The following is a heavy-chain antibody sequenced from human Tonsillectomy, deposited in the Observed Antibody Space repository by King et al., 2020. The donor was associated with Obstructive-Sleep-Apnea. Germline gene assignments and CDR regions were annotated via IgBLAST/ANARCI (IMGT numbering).Heavy chain of an antibody. J-gene: IGHJ5*02. Sequence: VQLVESGGGVVQPGRSLRLSCAASGFTFSSYAMHWVRQAPGKGLEWVAVISYDGSNKYYADSVKGRFTISRDNSKNTLYLQMNSLRAEDTAVYYCARDLRAQHGGSWFSALWGPWGQGTLVTFSS. V-gene: IGHV3-30-3*01. CDR3: ARDLRAQHGGSWFSALWGP. CDR2: ISYDGSNK. CDR1: GFTFSSYA. D-gene: IGHD6-13*01.